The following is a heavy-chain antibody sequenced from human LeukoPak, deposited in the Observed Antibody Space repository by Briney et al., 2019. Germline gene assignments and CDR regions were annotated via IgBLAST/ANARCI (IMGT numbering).Heavy chain of an antibody. J-gene: IGHJ4*02. V-gene: IGHV4-34*01. Sequence: SETLSLTCTVSGGSISSYYWSWIRQPPGKGLEWIGEINHSGSTNYNPSLKSRVTISVDTSKNQFSLKLSSVTAADTAVYYCARGRYSYGPPYYFDYWGQGTLVTVSS. CDR1: GGSISSYY. D-gene: IGHD5-18*01. CDR2: INHSGST. CDR3: ARGRYSYGPPYYFDY.